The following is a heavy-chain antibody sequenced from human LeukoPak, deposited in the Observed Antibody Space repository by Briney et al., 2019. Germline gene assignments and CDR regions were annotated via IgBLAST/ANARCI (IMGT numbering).Heavy chain of an antibody. CDR2: INPNSGGT. Sequence: ASVKVSCKASGYTFTGYYMHWVRQAPGQGLERMGWINPNSGGTNYAQKFQGRVTMTRDTPTSTAYMELSRLRSDDTAVYYCASGGAVTGIPLDYWGQGTLVTVSS. CDR3: ASGGAVTGIPLDY. V-gene: IGHV1-2*02. CDR1: GYTFTGYY. D-gene: IGHD2-21*02. J-gene: IGHJ4*02.